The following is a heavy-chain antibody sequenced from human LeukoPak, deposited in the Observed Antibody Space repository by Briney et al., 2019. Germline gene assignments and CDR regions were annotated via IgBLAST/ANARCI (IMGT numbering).Heavy chain of an antibody. Sequence: SETLSLTCTVSGGSISSGSYYWSWIRQPAGKGLEWIGRIYTSGSTNYNPSLKSRVTISADTSKSQFSLKLNSLTAADTALYYCASVYAYTFDIRGQGTLVTVSS. J-gene: IGHJ3*02. V-gene: IGHV4-61*02. D-gene: IGHD3-16*01. CDR1: GGSISSGSYY. CDR2: IYTSGST. CDR3: ASVYAYTFDI.